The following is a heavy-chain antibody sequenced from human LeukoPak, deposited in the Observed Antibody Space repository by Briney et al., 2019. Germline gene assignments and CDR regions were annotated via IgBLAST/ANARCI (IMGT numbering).Heavy chain of an antibody. CDR3: GRGHWGLDY. CDR2: ISVSGGST. J-gene: IGHJ4*02. D-gene: IGHD7-27*01. CDR1: GLTFSSYA. V-gene: IGHV3-23*01. Sequence: GGSLRLSCAASGLTFSSYAMSWVRQAPGQGLEGVSAISVSGGSTYYADSVKGRFTTSMHNAKNSLDLQINDLRAEYTAVYYCGRGHWGLDYWGQGALVTVSS.